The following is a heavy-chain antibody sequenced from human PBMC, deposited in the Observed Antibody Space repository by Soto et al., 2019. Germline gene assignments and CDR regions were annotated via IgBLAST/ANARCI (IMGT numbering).Heavy chain of an antibody. CDR3: ARDLRYYHDRSVSPDRDY. V-gene: IGHV3-48*02. CDR2: ISTTSGTI. J-gene: IGHJ4*02. CDR1: GFTFSSSA. Sequence: HPGGSLRLSCAASGFTFSSSAMNWVRQAPGKGLEWLSYISTTSGTIYYADSVKGRFTISRDNARNSLYLQMNSLRDEDTAVYYCARDLRYYHDRSVSPDRDYWGQGTLVTVSS. D-gene: IGHD3-22*01.